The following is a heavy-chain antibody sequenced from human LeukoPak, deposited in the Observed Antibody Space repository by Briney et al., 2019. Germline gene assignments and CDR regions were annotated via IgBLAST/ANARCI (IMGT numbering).Heavy chain of an antibody. CDR2: IYTSGST. J-gene: IGHJ5*02. D-gene: IGHD3-3*01. Sequence: SETLSLTCTVSGGSISSYYWSWIRQPAGKGLEWIGRIYTSGSTNYNPSLKSRVTMSVDTSKNQFSLKLSSATAADTAVYYCAREGGLRFLEWANNWFDPWGQGTLVTVSS. CDR1: GGSISSYY. CDR3: AREGGLRFLEWANNWFDP. V-gene: IGHV4-4*07.